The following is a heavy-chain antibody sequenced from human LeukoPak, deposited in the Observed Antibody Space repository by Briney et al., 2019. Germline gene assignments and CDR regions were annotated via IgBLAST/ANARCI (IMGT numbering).Heavy chain of an antibody. CDR1: GGSISSSSYY. CDR3: ARLTPQGYSYDY. V-gene: IGHV4-39*01. CDR2: IYYSGST. J-gene: IGHJ4*02. D-gene: IGHD5-18*01. Sequence: SETLSLTCTVSGGSISSSSYYWGWIRQPPGKGLGWIGSIYYSGSTYYNPSLKSRVTISVDTSKNQFSLKLSSVTAADTAVYYCARLTPQGYSYDYWGQGTLVTVSS.